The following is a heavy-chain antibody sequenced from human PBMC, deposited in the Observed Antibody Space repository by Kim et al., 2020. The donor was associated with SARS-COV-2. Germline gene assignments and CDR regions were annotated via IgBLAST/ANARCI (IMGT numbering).Heavy chain of an antibody. CDR3: ARSRGYSGYEVDY. Sequence: YSPSFQGQVTISADTSISTAYLQWSSLKASDTAMYYCARSRGYSGYEVDYWGQGTLVTVSS. V-gene: IGHV5-51*01. D-gene: IGHD5-12*01. J-gene: IGHJ4*02.